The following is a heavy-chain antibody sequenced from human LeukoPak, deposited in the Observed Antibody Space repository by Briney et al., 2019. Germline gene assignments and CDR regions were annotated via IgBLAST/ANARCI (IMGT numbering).Heavy chain of an antibody. D-gene: IGHD1-26*01. CDR1: GYTFTSYG. Sequence: ASVKVSCKASGYTFTSYGISWVRQAPGQGLEWMGWISAYNGNTNYAQKLQGRVTMTTDTSTSTAYMELRSLRSDDTAVYYCARDRLDVGSSQTDIVGASYDAFDIWGQGTMVTVSS. CDR3: ARDRLDVGSSQTDIVGASYDAFDI. CDR2: ISAYNGNT. J-gene: IGHJ3*02. V-gene: IGHV1-18*01.